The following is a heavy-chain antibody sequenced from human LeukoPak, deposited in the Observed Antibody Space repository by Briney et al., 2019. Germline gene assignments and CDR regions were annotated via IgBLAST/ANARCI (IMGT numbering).Heavy chain of an antibody. CDR3: ARDLYYDFWSPYGY. CDR1: GFTFSSYS. Sequence: PGGSLRLSCAASGFTFSSYSMNWVRQAPGKGLEWVSSISSSSSYIYYADSVKGRFTISRDNAKNSLYLQMNSLRAGDTAVYYCARDLYYDFWSPYGYWGQGTLVTVSS. D-gene: IGHD3-3*01. J-gene: IGHJ4*02. CDR2: ISSSSSYI. V-gene: IGHV3-21*01.